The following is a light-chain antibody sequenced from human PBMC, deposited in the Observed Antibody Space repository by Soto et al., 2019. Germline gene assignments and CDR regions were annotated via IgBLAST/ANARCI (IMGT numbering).Light chain of an antibody. CDR1: SSDIGDSY. Sequence: QSVLTQPPSVSAAPGQKVTISCSGDSSDIGDSYVSWYQHLPGTAPKLLIYDNSKRPSGIPGRFSGSKSGTSATLAITGLQTGDEANCYCATWDNSLSAVFGGGTKLTVL. V-gene: IGLV1-51*01. CDR3: ATWDNSLSAV. J-gene: IGLJ3*02. CDR2: DNS.